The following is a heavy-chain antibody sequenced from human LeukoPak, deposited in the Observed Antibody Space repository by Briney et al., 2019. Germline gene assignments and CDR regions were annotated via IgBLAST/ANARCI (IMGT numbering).Heavy chain of an antibody. CDR3: ARGEGSLFDY. V-gene: IGHV4-34*01. J-gene: IGHJ4*02. Sequence: SETLSLTCAVYGGSFSGYYWSWIRQPPEKGLEWIGEINHSGSTNYNPSLKSRVTISVDTSKNQFSLKLSSVTAADTAVYYCARGEGSLFDYWGQGTLVTVSS. CDR2: INHSGST. D-gene: IGHD6-19*01. CDR1: GGSFSGYY.